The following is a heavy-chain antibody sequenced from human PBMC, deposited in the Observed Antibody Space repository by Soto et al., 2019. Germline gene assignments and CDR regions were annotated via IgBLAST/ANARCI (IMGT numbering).Heavy chain of an antibody. Sequence: GGSLRLSCAASGFTFSSYGMHWVRQAPGKGLEWVAVIWYDGSNKYYADSVKGRFTISRDNSKNTLYLQMNSLRAEDTAVYYCARDKTEEGLGYYGMDVWGQGTTVTVSS. CDR1: GFTFSSYG. CDR3: ARDKTEEGLGYYGMDV. V-gene: IGHV3-33*01. J-gene: IGHJ6*02. D-gene: IGHD6-19*01. CDR2: IWYDGSNK.